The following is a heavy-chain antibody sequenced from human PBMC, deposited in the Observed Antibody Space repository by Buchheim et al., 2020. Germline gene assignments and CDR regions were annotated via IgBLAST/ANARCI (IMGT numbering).Heavy chain of an antibody. CDR3: ARATTVAGDFDY. J-gene: IGHJ4*02. CDR2: ISYDGSNK. D-gene: IGHD6-19*01. Sequence: QVQLVESGGGVVQPGRSLRLSCAASGFTFSSYAMHWVRQAPGKGLEWVAVISYDGSNKYYADSVKGRFTIFRDNSKNTLYLPMNSLRAEDTAVYYCARATTVAGDFDYWGQGTL. CDR1: GFTFSSYA. V-gene: IGHV3-30*04.